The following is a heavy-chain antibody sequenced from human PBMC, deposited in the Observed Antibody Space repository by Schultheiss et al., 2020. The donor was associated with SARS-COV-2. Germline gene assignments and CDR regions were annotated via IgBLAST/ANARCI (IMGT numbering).Heavy chain of an antibody. CDR3: ARLGGDFWSGPPGWFDP. CDR1: GGSISSSSYY. CDR2: IYTSGST. Sequence: SQTLSLTCTVSGGSISSSSYYWSWIRQPAGKGLEWIGRIYTSGSTNYNPSLKSRVTISVDTSKNQFSLKLSSVTAADTAVYYCARLGGDFWSGPPGWFDPWGQGTLVTVSS. V-gene: IGHV4-61*02. J-gene: IGHJ5*02. D-gene: IGHD3-3*01.